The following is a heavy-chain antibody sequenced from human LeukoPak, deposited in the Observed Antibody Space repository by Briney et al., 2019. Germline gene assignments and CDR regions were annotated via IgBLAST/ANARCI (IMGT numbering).Heavy chain of an antibody. CDR3: ARVQWLVLFDY. CDR2: INPSGGST. V-gene: IGHV1-46*01. D-gene: IGHD6-19*01. CDR1: GYTFTIYY. J-gene: IGHJ4*02. Sequence: GASVNVSFTASGYTFTIYYMHWVRQAPGQGLEWMGIINPSGGSTSYAQKFQGRVTMTRDTSTSTVYMEPSSLRSEDTAVYYCARVQWLVLFDYWGQGTLVTVSS.